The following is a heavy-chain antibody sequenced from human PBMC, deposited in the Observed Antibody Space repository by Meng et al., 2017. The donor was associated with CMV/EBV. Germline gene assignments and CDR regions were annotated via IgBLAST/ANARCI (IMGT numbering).Heavy chain of an antibody. CDR1: GGSFSGYY. CDR3: ARGQKYCSGGSCYSGTLGY. J-gene: IGHJ4*02. Sequence: SETLSLTCAVYGGSFSGYYWSWIRQPPGKGLEWIGEINHSGSTNYNPSLKSRVTISVDTSKNQFSLKLSSVTAADTAVYYCARGQKYCSGGSCYSGTLGYWGQGTPVTVSS. D-gene: IGHD2-15*01. V-gene: IGHV4-34*01. CDR2: INHSGST.